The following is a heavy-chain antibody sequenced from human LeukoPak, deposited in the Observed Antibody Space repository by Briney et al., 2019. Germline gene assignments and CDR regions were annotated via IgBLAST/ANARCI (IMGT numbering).Heavy chain of an antibody. D-gene: IGHD1-26*01. V-gene: IGHV4-59*01. CDR2: IYYSGST. Sequence: SETLSLTCTVSGGSISSYYWSWIRQPPGKGLEWIGYIYYSGSTNYNPSLKSRVTISVDTSKNQFSLKLSSVTAADTAVYYCARDSGSYSGAFDIWGQGAMVTVSS. CDR1: GGSISSYY. CDR3: ARDSGSYSGAFDI. J-gene: IGHJ3*02.